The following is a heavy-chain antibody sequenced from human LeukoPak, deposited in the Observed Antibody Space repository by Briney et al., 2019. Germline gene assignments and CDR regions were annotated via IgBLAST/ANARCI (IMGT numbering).Heavy chain of an antibody. V-gene: IGHV3-9*01. Sequence: GGSLRLSCAASGFTFDDYAMHWVRQAPGKGLEWVSGISWNSGSIGYADSVKGRFTISRDNAKNSLYLQMNSLRAEDTALYYCAKDFEGDYAWGEVAFDIWGQGTMVTVSS. D-gene: IGHD4-17*01. J-gene: IGHJ3*02. CDR3: AKDFEGDYAWGEVAFDI. CDR1: GFTFDDYA. CDR2: ISWNSGSI.